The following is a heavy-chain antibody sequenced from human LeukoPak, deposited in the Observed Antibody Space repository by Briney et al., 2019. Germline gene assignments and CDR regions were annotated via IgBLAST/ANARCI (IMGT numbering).Heavy chain of an antibody. D-gene: IGHD3-10*01. CDR1: GYTFTSYY. Sequence: ASVKVSCKASGYTFTSYYMHWVRQAPGQGLEWMGIINPSGGSTSYAQKFQGRVTMTRDTSTSTVYVELSSLRSEDAAVYYCARGRGLGLWSPYWGQGTLVTAS. J-gene: IGHJ4*02. CDR3: ARGRGLGLWSPY. V-gene: IGHV1-46*01. CDR2: INPSGGST.